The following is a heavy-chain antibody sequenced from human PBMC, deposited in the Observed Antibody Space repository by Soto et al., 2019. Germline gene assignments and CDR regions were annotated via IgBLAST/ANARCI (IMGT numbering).Heavy chain of an antibody. J-gene: IGHJ5*02. D-gene: IGHD2-15*01. Sequence: QVQLVQSGAEVKKPGSSVKVSCKASGGTFSSYAISWVRQAPGQGLEWMGGIIPIFGTANYAQKFQGRVTITAEDSTSTAYMEPSSLRSEDTAVYYCARAINEISTHYGSGGSCLDGFDPWGQGTLVTVSS. CDR1: GGTFSSYA. V-gene: IGHV1-69*12. CDR2: IIPIFGTA. CDR3: ARAINEISTHYGSGGSCLDGFDP.